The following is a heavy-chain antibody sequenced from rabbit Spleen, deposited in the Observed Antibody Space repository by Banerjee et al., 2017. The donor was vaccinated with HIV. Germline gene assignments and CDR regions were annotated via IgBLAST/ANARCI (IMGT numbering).Heavy chain of an antibody. D-gene: IGHD8-1*01. J-gene: IGHJ6*01. V-gene: IGHV1S45*01. CDR1: GFSFSSRYY. CDR3: ARDSGSSFSSYGMDL. CDR2: IDIGDSGFT. Sequence: QEQLEESGGDLVKPEGSLTLTCTASGFSFSSRYYMCWVRQAPGKGLEWIACIDIGDSGFTYFASWAKGRFTISKTSSTTVDLTMTSLTAADTATYFCARDSGSSFSSYGMDLWGQGTLVTVS.